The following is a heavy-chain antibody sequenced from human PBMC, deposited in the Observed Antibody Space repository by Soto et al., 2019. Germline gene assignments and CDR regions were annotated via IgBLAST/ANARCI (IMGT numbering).Heavy chain of an antibody. J-gene: IGHJ5*02. CDR1: GYTFPSYD. D-gene: IGHD3-10*01. Sequence: QVQLVQSGAEVKKPGASVKVSCKASGYTFPSYDINWVRKDTGQGLEWMGWMNPNSGNTGYAQKFQGRVTMTRNTYISTAYIELSSLTSEDTAVYYGERQHYGNSSWFDPWGQGTLVTVSS. CDR2: MNPNSGNT. CDR3: ERQHYGNSSWFDP. V-gene: IGHV1-8*01.